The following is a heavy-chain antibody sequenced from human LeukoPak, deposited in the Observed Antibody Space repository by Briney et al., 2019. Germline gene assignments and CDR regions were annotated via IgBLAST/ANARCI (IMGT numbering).Heavy chain of an antibody. CDR2: IYPGDSDT. V-gene: IGHV5-51*01. J-gene: IGHJ4*02. CDR3: ARLSSSSYWEFDS. Sequence: GEALKISCKGSGYSFTNYWIGWVRQPPGKGLGWMGIIYPGDSDTRYSPSFQGQVTISADKSTSTAYLQWSSLKASDTAMFYCARLSSSSYWEFDSWGQGNLVTVSS. D-gene: IGHD6-6*01. CDR1: GYSFTNYW.